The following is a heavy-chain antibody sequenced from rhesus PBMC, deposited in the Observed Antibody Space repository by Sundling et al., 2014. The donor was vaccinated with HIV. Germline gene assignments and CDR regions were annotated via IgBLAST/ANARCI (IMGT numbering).Heavy chain of an antibody. V-gene: IGHV3-54*02. CDR3: ASSSETFGLVHWYGLDS. J-gene: IGHJ6*01. D-gene: IGHD3-3*01. CDR2: ISYDGSKK. CDR1: GFTFSSYG. Sequence: EVQLVESGGGLVQPGGSLRLSCAASGFTFSSYGMHWVRQAPGKGLEWVAVISYDGSKKYYTDSVKDRFTISRDNSKNMLYLQMNNLKLEDTAVYYCASSSETFGLVHWYGLDSWGQGVVVTVSS.